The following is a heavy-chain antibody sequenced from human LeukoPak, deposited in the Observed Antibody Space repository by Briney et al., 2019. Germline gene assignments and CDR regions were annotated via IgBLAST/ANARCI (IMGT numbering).Heavy chain of an antibody. D-gene: IGHD6-13*01. CDR1: GFTFSSYS. V-gene: IGHV3-33*06. Sequence: PGGSLRLSCEASGFTFSSYSMHWVRQAPGKGLEWVTVIWYDGNNRYYADSVKGRFTSRDNFKNILYLQMNSLRAEDTAVYYCAKDRVAAGGTLDYWGQGTLVTVSS. CDR2: IWYDGNNR. J-gene: IGHJ4*02. CDR3: AKDRVAAGGTLDY.